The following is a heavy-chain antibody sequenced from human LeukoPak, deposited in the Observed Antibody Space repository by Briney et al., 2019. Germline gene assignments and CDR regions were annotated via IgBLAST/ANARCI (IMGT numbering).Heavy chain of an antibody. CDR2: IRGDGSFI. CDR3: ARGDSSSWYYFDY. D-gene: IGHD6-13*01. CDR1: GFTFSDYC. J-gene: IGHJ4*02. Sequence: GGSLRLSCAASGFTFSDYCMAWIRQAPGKGLEWVSYIRGDGSFIFYADSVRGRFTISRDNTKNSLHLQMNSLRAEDTAVYYCARGDSSSWYYFDYWGQGTLVTVSS. V-gene: IGHV3-11*04.